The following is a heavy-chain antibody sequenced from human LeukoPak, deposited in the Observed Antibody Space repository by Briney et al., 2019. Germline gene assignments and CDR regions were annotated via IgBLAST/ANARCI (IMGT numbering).Heavy chain of an antibody. CDR2: IYYSGST. CDR3: ARLKTPRVLDY. V-gene: IGHV4-61*05. Sequence: SETLSLTCTVSGGSISSSSYYWGWIRQPPGKGLEWIGYIYYSGSTNYNPSLKSRVTISVDTSKNQFSLKLSSVTAADTAVYYCARLKTPRVLDYWGQGTLVTVSS. J-gene: IGHJ4*02. CDR1: GGSISSSSYY.